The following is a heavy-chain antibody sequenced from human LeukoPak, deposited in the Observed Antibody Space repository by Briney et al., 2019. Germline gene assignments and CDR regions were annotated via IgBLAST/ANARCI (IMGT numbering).Heavy chain of an antibody. Sequence: SGESLKISCKGSGYSFSTYWIGWVRQMPGKGLEWMGIIYPGDSDTRYSPSFQGQVTFSADKSISTAYLQWSSLKASDTAMYYCARQSLSAYSGDYWGQGTLVTVSS. CDR3: ARQSLSAYSGDY. CDR1: GYSFSTYW. D-gene: IGHD1-26*01. V-gene: IGHV5-51*01. J-gene: IGHJ4*02. CDR2: IYPGDSDT.